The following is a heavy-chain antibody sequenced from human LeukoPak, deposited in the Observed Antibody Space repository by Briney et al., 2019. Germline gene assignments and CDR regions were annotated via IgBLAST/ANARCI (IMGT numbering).Heavy chain of an antibody. D-gene: IGHD3-3*01. J-gene: IGHJ4*02. CDR3: AVLRFLEWLLYPIDY. CDR1: GFTFSTYW. Sequence: GGSLRLSCAASGFTFSTYWMHWVRQIPGKGLVWVSRISSDGANANYADSVKGRFTISRDNAKNTLYLQMNSLRAEDTAVYYCAVLRFLEWLLYPIDYWGQGTLVTVSS. V-gene: IGHV3-74*01. CDR2: ISSDGANA.